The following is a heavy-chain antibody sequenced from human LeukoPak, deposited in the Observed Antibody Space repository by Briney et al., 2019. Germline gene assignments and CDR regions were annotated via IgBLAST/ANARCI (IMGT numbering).Heavy chain of an antibody. Sequence: GGSLRLSCAASGFTFSSYVTTWVRQAPGKGLEWVSAISGSGGSTYYADSVKGRFTISRDNSKNTLYLQMNSLRAEDTAVYYCAKEGYCSSTSCYTDAFDIWGQGTMVTVSS. J-gene: IGHJ3*02. V-gene: IGHV3-23*01. CDR1: GFTFSSYV. CDR2: ISGSGGST. D-gene: IGHD2-2*02. CDR3: AKEGYCSSTSCYTDAFDI.